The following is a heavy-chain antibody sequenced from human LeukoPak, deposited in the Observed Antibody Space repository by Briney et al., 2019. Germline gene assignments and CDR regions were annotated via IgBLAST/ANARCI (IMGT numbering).Heavy chain of an antibody. CDR1: GYTFTSYD. D-gene: IGHD3-22*01. V-gene: IGHV1-8*01. CDR2: MNPNSGNT. J-gene: IGHJ3*01. Sequence: ASVKVSCKASGYTFTSYDINWVRQATGQGLEWMGWMNPNSGNTGYAQMFQGRVTMTTDTSTSTAYMELRSLTSDDTAVYYCARHRLHRLYYDSSGYYHDAFDVWGQGTMVTVSS. CDR3: ARHRLHRLYYDSSGYYHDAFDV.